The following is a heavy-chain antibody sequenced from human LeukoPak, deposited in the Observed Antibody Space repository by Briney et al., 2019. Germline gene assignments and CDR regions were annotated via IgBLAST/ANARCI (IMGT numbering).Heavy chain of an antibody. Sequence: GGSLRLSCAASGFTFSSYSMNWVRQAPGKGLEWVSSISSSSSYIYYADSVKGRFTISRDNSKNTLYLQMNSLRAEDTAVYYCAKDYYSYGYYYYYYMDVWGKGTTVTISS. CDR2: ISSSSSYI. CDR3: AKDYYSYGYYYYYYMDV. V-gene: IGHV3-21*01. D-gene: IGHD5-18*01. CDR1: GFTFSSYS. J-gene: IGHJ6*03.